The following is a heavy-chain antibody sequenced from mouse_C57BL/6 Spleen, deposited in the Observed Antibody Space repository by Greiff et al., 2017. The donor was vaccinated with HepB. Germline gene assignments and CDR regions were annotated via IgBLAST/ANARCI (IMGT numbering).Heavy chain of an antibody. CDR1: GYTFTDYY. CDR3: ARPRGPIYYLYCDV. Sequence: VQLQQSGPELVKPGASVKISCKASGYTFTDYYMNWVKQSHGKSLEWIGDINPNNGGTSYNQKFKGKATLTVDKSSSTAYMELRSLTSEDSAVYYCARPRGPIYYLYCDVWGTGTTVTVSS. D-gene: IGHD2-1*01. V-gene: IGHV1-26*01. CDR2: INPNNGGT. J-gene: IGHJ1*03.